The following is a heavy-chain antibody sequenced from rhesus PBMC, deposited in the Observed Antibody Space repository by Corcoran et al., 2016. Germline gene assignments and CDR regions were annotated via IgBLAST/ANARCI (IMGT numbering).Heavy chain of an antibody. D-gene: IGHD2-15*01. V-gene: IGHV4-65*01. J-gene: IGHJ4*01. CDR1: GGSVSSSNW. CDR2: ISGSSGST. CDR3: ARYRRGYFLDY. Sequence: QVQLQESGPGLVKPSETLSLTCAVSGGSVSSSNWWSWIRQPPGKGMEWIGYISGSSGSTYYNPALKSRFTISTDTSKNQFSLKLISVTAADTAVYYCARYRRGYFLDYWGQGVLVTVS.